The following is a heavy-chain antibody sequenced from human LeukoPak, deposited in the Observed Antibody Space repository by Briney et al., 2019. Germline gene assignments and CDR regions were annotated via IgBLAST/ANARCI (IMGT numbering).Heavy chain of an antibody. CDR1: GFTFSDYY. J-gene: IGHJ4*02. CDR3: ARPRGSSGWWGDFDY. D-gene: IGHD6-19*01. V-gene: IGHV3-11*03. CDR2: ISSSSSYT. Sequence: GGSLRLSCAASGFTFSDYYMSWIRQAPGKGLEWVPYISSSSSYTNYADSVKGRFTISRDNAKNSLYLQMNSLRAEDTAVYYCARPRGSSGWWGDFDYWGQGTLVTVSS.